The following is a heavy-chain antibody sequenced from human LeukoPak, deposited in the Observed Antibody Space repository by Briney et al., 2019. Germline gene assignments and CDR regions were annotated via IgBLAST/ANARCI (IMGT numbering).Heavy chain of an antibody. CDR2: IWYDGSNK. D-gene: IGHD5-18*01. V-gene: IGHV3-33*01. CDR1: GFTFSSYG. CDR3: ARSSYVDTAMVTN. Sequence: ALRLSCAASGFTFSSYGMHWVRQAPGKGLEWVAVIWYDGSNKYYADSVKGRFTISRDNSKNTLYLQMNSLRAEDTAVYYCARSSYVDTAMVTNWGQGTLVTVSS. J-gene: IGHJ4*02.